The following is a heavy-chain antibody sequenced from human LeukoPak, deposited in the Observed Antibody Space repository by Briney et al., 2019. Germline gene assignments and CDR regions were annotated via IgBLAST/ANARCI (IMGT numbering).Heavy chain of an antibody. CDR3: ARDLIAVAGTFWFDP. CDR1: GGSISSGSYY. CDR2: IYARGRT. V-gene: IGHV4-61*02. D-gene: IGHD6-19*01. J-gene: IGHJ5*02. Sequence: SETLSLTCTVSGGSISSGSYYWSWIRQPAGKGLEWIVRIYARGRTNYNPSLKRRVTISVDTSKNQFSLKLSSVTAADSAVYYCARDLIAVAGTFWFDPWGQGTLVTVSS.